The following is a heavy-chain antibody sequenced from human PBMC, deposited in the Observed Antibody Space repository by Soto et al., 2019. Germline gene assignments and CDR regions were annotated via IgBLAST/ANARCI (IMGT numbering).Heavy chain of an antibody. V-gene: IGHV1-18*01. CDR1: GYTFTSYG. J-gene: IGHJ6*03. CDR2: ISAYNGNT. D-gene: IGHD1-1*01. CDR3: ARSSGTTSLSTHYYYMDV. Sequence: GASVKVSCKASGYTFTSYGISWVRQAPGQGLEWMGWISAYNGNTNYAQKLQGRVTMTTDTSTSTAYMELRSLRSDDTAVYYCARSSGTTSLSTHYYYMDVWGKGTTVTVSS.